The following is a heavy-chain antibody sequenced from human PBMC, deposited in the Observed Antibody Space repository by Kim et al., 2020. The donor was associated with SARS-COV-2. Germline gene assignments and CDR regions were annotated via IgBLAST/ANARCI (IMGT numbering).Heavy chain of an antibody. D-gene: IGHD6-6*01. CDR3: ARGRLGKAAPGY. CDR2: MNPNSGNT. CDR1: GYTFTSYD. J-gene: IGHJ4*02. V-gene: IGHV1-8*01. Sequence: ASVKVSCKASGYTFTSYDINWVRQATGQGLEWMGWMNPNSGNTGYAQKFQGRVTMTRNTSISTAYMELSSLRSEDTAVYYCARGRLGKAAPGYWGQGTLVTVSS.